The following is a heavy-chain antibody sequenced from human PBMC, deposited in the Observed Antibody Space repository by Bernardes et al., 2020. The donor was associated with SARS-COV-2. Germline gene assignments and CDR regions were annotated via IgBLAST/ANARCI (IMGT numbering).Heavy chain of an antibody. J-gene: IGHJ4*02. CDR3: ARGVITIVGVVNSFDY. Sequence: GGSLRLSCEASGFTFSTYWMHWVRQAPGKGLQWVSRIDSDGSTTNSADSVKGRFTISRDNAKNTLFMQMNSLRADDTAVYYWARGVITIVGVVNSFDYWGQGTLVTVSS. V-gene: IGHV3-74*01. D-gene: IGHD3-3*01. CDR2: IDSDGSTT. CDR1: GFTFSTYW.